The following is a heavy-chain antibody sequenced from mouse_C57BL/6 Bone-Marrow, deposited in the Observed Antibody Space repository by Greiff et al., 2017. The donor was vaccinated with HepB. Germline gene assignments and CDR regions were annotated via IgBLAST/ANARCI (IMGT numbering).Heavy chain of an antibody. CDR1: GYAFTNYL. CDR2: INPGSGGT. CDR3: ARSGITTVVADY. Sequence: VKLQESGAELVRPGTSVKVSCKASGYAFTNYLIEWVKQRPGQGLEWIGVINPGSGGTNYNEKFKGKATLTADKSSSTAYMQLSSLTSEDSAVYFCARSGITTVVADYWGQGTTLTVSS. V-gene: IGHV1-54*01. D-gene: IGHD1-1*01. J-gene: IGHJ2*01.